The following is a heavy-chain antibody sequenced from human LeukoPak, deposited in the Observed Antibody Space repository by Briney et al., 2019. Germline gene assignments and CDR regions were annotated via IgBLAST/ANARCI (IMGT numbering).Heavy chain of an antibody. CDR3: TTVVGVWGSYRYTHFDY. Sequence: GGSLRLSCAASGFTFSNAWMSWVRQAPGKGLEWVGRIKSKADGGTIDYAAPVKGRFTISRDDSKNTLYLQMNSLKTEDTAVYYCTTVVGVWGSYRYTHFDYWGQGTLVTVSS. J-gene: IGHJ4*02. D-gene: IGHD3-16*02. CDR2: IKSKADGGTI. V-gene: IGHV3-15*01. CDR1: GFTFSNAW.